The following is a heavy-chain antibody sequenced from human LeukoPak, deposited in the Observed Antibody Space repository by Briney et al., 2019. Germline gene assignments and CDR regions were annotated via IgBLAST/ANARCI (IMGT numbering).Heavy chain of an antibody. CDR1: GFTFSSYV. D-gene: IGHD6-13*01. CDR2: ISSDGSNK. Sequence: GRSLRLSCAASGFTFSSYVMHWVRQAPGKGLEWVAVISSDGSNKYYADSVKGRFTISRDNSKNTLYLQMNSLRTEDTAVYYCAKDRLLIAAVNWFDPWGQGTLVTVSS. V-gene: IGHV3-30*04. J-gene: IGHJ5*02. CDR3: AKDRLLIAAVNWFDP.